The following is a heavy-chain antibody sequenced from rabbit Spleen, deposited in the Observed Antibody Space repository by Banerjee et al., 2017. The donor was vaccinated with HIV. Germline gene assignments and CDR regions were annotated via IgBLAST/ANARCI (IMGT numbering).Heavy chain of an antibody. CDR1: GFSFSNSYD. V-gene: IGHV1S45*01. Sequence: QEQLVESGGGLVKPGASLTLTCTASGFSFSNSYDMCWVRQAPGKGLEWIGCIDTGSSGFTYFASWAKGRFTISKTSSTTVTLQMTSLTAADTATYFCARDSGTSFSSYGMDLWGPGTLVTVS. CDR3: ARDSGTSFSSYGMDL. D-gene: IGHD8-1*01. J-gene: IGHJ6*01. CDR2: IDTGSSGFT.